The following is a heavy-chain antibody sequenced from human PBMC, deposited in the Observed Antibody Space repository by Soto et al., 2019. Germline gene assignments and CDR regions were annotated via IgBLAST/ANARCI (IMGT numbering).Heavy chain of an antibody. CDR1: GFTFTNYW. Sequence: SGGSLRLSCAASGFTFTNYWMDWVRQAPGKGLEWVANINQDGSEKHYLDSVKGRSTISRDNAKSSLYLQMNSLTAEDSALYYCSPSLNFWGQGTLVTVSS. J-gene: IGHJ4*02. V-gene: IGHV3-7*01. CDR2: INQDGSEK. CDR3: SPSLNF.